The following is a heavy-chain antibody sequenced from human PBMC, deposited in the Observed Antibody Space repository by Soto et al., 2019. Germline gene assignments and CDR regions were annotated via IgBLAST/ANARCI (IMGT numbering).Heavy chain of an antibody. Sequence: GGSLRLSCAASGFTFSSYWMSWVRQAPGKGLEWEANIKQDGSEKYYVDSVKGRFTISRDNAKNSLYLQMNSLRAEDTAVYYCARDRPHYYYYDSSGYSSYFQHWGQGTLVTVSS. J-gene: IGHJ1*01. D-gene: IGHD3-22*01. CDR3: ARDRPHYYYYDSSGYSSYFQH. V-gene: IGHV3-7*01. CDR2: IKQDGSEK. CDR1: GFTFSSYW.